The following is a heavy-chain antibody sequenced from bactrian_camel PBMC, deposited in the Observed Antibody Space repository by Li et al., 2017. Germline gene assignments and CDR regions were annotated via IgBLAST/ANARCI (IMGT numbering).Heavy chain of an antibody. CDR1: GFTFSSFP. J-gene: IGHJ4*01. CDR2: IDTDHGGGAT. Sequence: VQLVESGGGSVPAGGSLRLSCGAFGFTFSSFPMTYVRQAPGKGLEWVSGIDTDHGGGATYYADSVKGRFTISRDNAKNTLYLQLNSLKTEDTAMYYCVPCHYSWSAFPFWGRGPRSPSP. D-gene: IGHD2*01. V-gene: IGHV3S31*01.